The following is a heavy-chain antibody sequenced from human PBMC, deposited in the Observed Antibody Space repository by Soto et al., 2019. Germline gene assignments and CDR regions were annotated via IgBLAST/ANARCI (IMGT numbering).Heavy chain of an antibody. V-gene: IGHV3-23*01. D-gene: IGHD1-26*01. J-gene: IGHJ4*02. Sequence: EVQLLEAGGGLVQPGGSLRLSCAASGFTFSNYAMSWVRQAPGKGLGWVSGMSDNGGRIYYADSVKGRFTISRDNSKNTLYLQMNSLRAEDTAVYYCAKDLRSWVGATPYFDYWGQGTLVTVSS. CDR3: AKDLRSWVGATPYFDY. CDR2: MSDNGGRI. CDR1: GFTFSNYA.